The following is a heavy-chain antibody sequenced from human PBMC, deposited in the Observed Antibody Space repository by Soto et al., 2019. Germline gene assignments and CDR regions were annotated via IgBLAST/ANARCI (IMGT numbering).Heavy chain of an antibody. CDR1: GFTFSSYA. Sequence: GGSLRLSCAASGFTFSSYAMHWVRQAPGKGLEWVAVISYDGSNKYYADSVKGRFTISRDNSKNTLYLQMNSLRAEDTAVYYCARDLYLVIAARTDIFDYWGQGTLVTVSS. CDR3: ARDLYLVIAARTDIFDY. V-gene: IGHV3-30-3*01. D-gene: IGHD6-6*01. CDR2: ISYDGSNK. J-gene: IGHJ4*02.